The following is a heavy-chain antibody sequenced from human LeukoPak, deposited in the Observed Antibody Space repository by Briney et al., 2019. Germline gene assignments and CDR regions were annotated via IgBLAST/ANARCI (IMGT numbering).Heavy chain of an antibody. J-gene: IGHJ4*02. CDR1: GGTFSSYA. CDR3: ARGTYYDILTGQYYYFDY. Sequence: ASVKVSCKASGGTFSSYAISWVRQAPGQGLEWMGGIIPIFGTANYAQKFQGRVTITTDESTSTAYMELSSLRSEDTAVYYCARGTYYDILTGQYYYFDYWGQGTLATVSS. CDR2: IIPIFGTA. V-gene: IGHV1-69*05. D-gene: IGHD3-9*01.